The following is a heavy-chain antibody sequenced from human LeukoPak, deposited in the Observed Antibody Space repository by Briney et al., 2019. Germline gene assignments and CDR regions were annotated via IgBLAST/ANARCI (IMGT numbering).Heavy chain of an antibody. J-gene: IGHJ4*02. D-gene: IGHD3-16*02. Sequence: TGGSLRLSCTASGFTFGDYAMSWVRQAPGKGLEWVGFIRSKAYGGTTEYAASVKGRFTILRDESKNMVHLQMNSLKTEDTGVYYCITDFFIIGFLDYWGQGTLVTVSS. CDR2: IRSKAYGGTT. V-gene: IGHV3-49*04. CDR3: ITDFFIIGFLDY. CDR1: GFTFGDYA.